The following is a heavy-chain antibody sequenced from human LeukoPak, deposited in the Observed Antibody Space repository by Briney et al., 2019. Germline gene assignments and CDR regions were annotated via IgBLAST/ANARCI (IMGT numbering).Heavy chain of an antibody. D-gene: IGHD5-12*01. Sequence: SETLSLTCTVSGASISSSPHYWGWLRQAPGTGLEWIGTLYYSGTTFYKPSLKSRLTMSVDTSKNQFSLMLTSVTATDTAVYYCARGGYGEDYWGQGTLVTVSS. CDR1: GASISSSPHY. V-gene: IGHV4-39*07. CDR2: LYYSGTT. CDR3: ARGGYGEDY. J-gene: IGHJ4*02.